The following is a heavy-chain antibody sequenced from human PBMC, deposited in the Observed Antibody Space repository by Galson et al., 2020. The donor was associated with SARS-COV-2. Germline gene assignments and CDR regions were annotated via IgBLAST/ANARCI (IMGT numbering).Heavy chain of an antibody. CDR1: GFTFSSYS. CDR2: ISSSSSTI. CDR3: ARDDDTAMAGPYYYYYYGMDV. V-gene: IGHV3-48*04. D-gene: IGHD5-18*01. Sequence: GGSLRLSCAASGFTFSSYSMNWVRQAPGKGLEWVSYISSSSSTIYYADSVKGRFTISRDNAKNSLYLQMNSLRAEDTAVYYCARDDDTAMAGPYYYYYYGMDVWGQGTTVTVSS. J-gene: IGHJ6*02.